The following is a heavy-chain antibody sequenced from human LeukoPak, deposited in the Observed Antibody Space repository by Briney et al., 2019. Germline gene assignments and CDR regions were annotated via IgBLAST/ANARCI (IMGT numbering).Heavy chain of an antibody. Sequence: ASVKVSCKASGYTFTSYGISWVRQAPGQGLEWMGWISAYNGNTNYAQKLQGRVTMTTDTSTSTAYMELRSLRSDDTAVYYCARSITIFGVVIFKYWGQGALVTVSS. V-gene: IGHV1-18*01. D-gene: IGHD3-3*01. J-gene: IGHJ4*02. CDR3: ARSITIFGVVIFKY. CDR2: ISAYNGNT. CDR1: GYTFTSYG.